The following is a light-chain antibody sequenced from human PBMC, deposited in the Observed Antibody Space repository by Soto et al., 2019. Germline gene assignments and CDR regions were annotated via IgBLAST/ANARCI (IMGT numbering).Light chain of an antibody. Sequence: IQMTQSPFSVSASVGDRFTITCRASQVISSWLSWYQQKPGKSPTLLIYKASNLQTGVPSRFSGSGSGTDFTLTISSLQPEDFATYYCHQTSSFPLTFGGGTKVDIK. CDR2: KAS. V-gene: IGKV1-12*01. CDR3: HQTSSFPLT. J-gene: IGKJ4*01. CDR1: QVISSW.